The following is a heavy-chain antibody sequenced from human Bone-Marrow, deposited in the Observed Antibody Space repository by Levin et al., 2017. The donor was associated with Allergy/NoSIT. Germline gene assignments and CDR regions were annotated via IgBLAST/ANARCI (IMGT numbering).Heavy chain of an antibody. D-gene: IGHD6-6*01. J-gene: IGHJ6*02. V-gene: IGHV1-69*13. CDR1: GGTFSSYA. CDR2: IIPIFGTA. CDR3: ARQTYSSSSYTHYYYYGMDV. Sequence: SVKVSCKASGGTFSSYAISWVRQAPGQGLEWMGGIIPIFGTANYAQKFQGRVTITADESTSTAYMELSSLRSEDTAVYYCARQTYSSSSYTHYYYYGMDVWGQGTTVTVSS.